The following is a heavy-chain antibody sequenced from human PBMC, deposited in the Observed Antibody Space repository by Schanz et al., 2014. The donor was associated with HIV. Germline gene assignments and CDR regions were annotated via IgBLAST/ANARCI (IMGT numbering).Heavy chain of an antibody. J-gene: IGHJ4*02. Sequence: QVQLVESGGGVVQPGRSLRLSCTASGFTFSSSGMHWVRQAPGKGLEWVAVISYDGSDKYHADSVKGRFTISRDNSKNTLYLQMNSLRAEDTAVYYCATAAVTDYSDNWGQGTLVTVSS. V-gene: IGHV3-33*05. CDR2: ISYDGSDK. CDR1: GFTFSSSG. CDR3: ATAAVTDYSDN. D-gene: IGHD4-17*01.